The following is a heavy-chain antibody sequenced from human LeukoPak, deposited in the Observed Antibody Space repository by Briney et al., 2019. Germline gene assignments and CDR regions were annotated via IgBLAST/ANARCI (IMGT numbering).Heavy chain of an antibody. D-gene: IGHD3-10*01. V-gene: IGHV4-39*01. J-gene: IGHJ4*02. CDR2: IYYSGST. CDR1: GGSISSSSYY. Sequence: PSETLSLTCTVSGGSISSSSYYWGWTRQPPGKGLEWIGSIYYSGSTYYNPSLKSRVTISVDTSKNQFSLKLSSVTAADTAVYYCARPGGPVEGFGEFSYWGQGTLVTVSS. CDR3: ARPGGPVEGFGEFSY.